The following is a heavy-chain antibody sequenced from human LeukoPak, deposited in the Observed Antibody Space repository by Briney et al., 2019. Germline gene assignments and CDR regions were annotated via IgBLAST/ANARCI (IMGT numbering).Heavy chain of an antibody. D-gene: IGHD4-23*01. CDR2: IYHSGST. CDR1: GGSISSGGYY. J-gene: IGHJ4*02. CDR3: ARALYGGPFDY. Sequence: SETLSLTCTVSGGSISSGGYYWSWIRQPPGKGLEWIGYIYHSGSTYYNPSLKSRVTISVDRSKNQFSLKLSSVTAADTAVYYCARALYGGPFDYWGQGTLVTVSS. V-gene: IGHV4-30-2*01.